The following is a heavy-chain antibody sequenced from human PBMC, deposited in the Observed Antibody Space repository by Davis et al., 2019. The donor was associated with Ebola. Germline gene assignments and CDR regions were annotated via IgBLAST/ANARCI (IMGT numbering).Heavy chain of an antibody. V-gene: IGHV3-7*01. J-gene: IGHJ4*02. D-gene: IGHD2/OR15-2a*01. CDR3: SRTLDY. CDR1: GFMFSTYW. Sequence: PGGSLRLSCAASGFMFSTYWMDWVRQAPGKGLEWVANINQDGSERHYVDSVKGRFTISRDNPKNSLYLQMNSLRAEDTAVYFCSRTLDYLGQGTLVTVSS. CDR2: INQDGSER.